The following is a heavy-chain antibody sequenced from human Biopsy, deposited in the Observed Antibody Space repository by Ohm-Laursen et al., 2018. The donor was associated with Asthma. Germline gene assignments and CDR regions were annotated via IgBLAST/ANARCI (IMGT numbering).Heavy chain of an antibody. CDR1: GFTFRAHA. D-gene: IGHD6-13*01. V-gene: IGHV3-23*01. Sequence: SLRLSCAASGFTFRAHAMSWVRQAPGKGLEWVSTISGNSGITYYADSVKGRFIISRDNSQNTLYLHMDSLSAEDTAVYYCAKDRSGTWYGFDYWGQGTLVTVSS. CDR2: ISGNSGIT. CDR3: AKDRSGTWYGFDY. J-gene: IGHJ4*02.